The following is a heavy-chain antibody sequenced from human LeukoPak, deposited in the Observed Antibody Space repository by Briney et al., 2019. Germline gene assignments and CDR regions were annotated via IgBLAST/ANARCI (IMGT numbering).Heavy chain of an antibody. CDR3: ARDIGLRKAAPPGWFDP. CDR2: IKQDGSEK. CDR1: GFTFSSYW. V-gene: IGHV3-7*01. J-gene: IGHJ5*02. D-gene: IGHD6-6*01. Sequence: AGGSLRLSCAASGFTFSSYWMSWVRQAPGKGPEWVASIKQDGSEKYCVDSVKGRFTISRDNANNSLYLQMNSLRADDTAVYYCARDIGLRKAAPPGWFDPWGQGALVTVSS.